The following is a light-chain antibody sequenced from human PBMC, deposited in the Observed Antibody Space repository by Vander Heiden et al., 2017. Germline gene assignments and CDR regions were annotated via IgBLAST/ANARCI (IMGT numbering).Light chain of an antibody. CDR3: KQYLQTAYT. CDR1: QSRPHSNRSNL. Sequence: VVTHSPLPLPVTTGEPASVSCGSSQSRPHSNRSNLLDWYLQKPGQSPQLLIYLGSSRASGVPDRFSGSGSGTDFTLRISRVEAEDVGVYYCKQYLQTAYTFGPGTKLEIE. CDR2: LGS. V-gene: IGKV2-28*01. J-gene: IGKJ2*01.